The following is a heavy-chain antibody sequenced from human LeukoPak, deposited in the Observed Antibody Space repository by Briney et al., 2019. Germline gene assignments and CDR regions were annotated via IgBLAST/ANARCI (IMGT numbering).Heavy chain of an antibody. CDR2: IYTSGST. J-gene: IGHJ6*04. V-gene: IGHV4-61*02. D-gene: IGHD3-3*01. Sequence: PSQTLSLTCTVSGGSISSGSYYWSWIRQPAGKGLEWIGRIYTSGSTNYNPSLKSRVTISVDTSKNQLSLTLNSVTAADTAVYYCARHSGLRSPLGAWGKGTTVTVSS. CDR1: GGSISSGSYY. CDR3: ARHSGLRSPLGA.